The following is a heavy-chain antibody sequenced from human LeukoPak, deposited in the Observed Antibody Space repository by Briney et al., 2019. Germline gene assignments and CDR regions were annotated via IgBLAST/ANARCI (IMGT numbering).Heavy chain of an antibody. D-gene: IGHD3-22*01. J-gene: IGHJ4*02. CDR1: GYTFTGYY. CDR3: ARDAHYYDSSGDGDY. V-gene: IGHV1-2*02. Sequence: GASVKVSCKASGYTFTGYYMHWVRQAPGQGLEWMGWINPNSGGTNYAQKFQGRVTMTRDTSISTAYMELRSLRSDDTAVYYCARDAHYYDSSGDGDYWGQGTLVTVSS. CDR2: INPNSGGT.